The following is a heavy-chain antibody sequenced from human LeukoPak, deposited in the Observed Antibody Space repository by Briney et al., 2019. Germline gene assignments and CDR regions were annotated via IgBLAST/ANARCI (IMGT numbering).Heavy chain of an antibody. CDR1: GYTFSGHY. Sequence: ASVKVSCKASGYTFSGHYLHWVRQTPGQGLEWMGRINPNSGGTKYAQKFQNRVTMTSDTSVSAAYMELNGLRSDDTAIYYCTRSWIQLWTPDFDHWGQGTLVTVSS. CDR2: INPNSGGT. J-gene: IGHJ4*02. CDR3: TRSWIQLWTPDFDH. D-gene: IGHD5-18*01. V-gene: IGHV1-2*06.